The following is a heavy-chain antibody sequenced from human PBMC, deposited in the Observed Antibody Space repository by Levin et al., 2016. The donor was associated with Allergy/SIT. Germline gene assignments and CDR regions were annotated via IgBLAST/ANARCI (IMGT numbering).Heavy chain of an antibody. CDR1: GFTFNTYW. J-gene: IGHJ6*02. CDR2: INSDGSGT. CDR3: ARDVVVAIRTYSLDV. D-gene: IGHD2-15*01. Sequence: GGSLRLSCAASGFTFNTYWMHWVRQVPGKGLVWVSGINSDGSGTSYADSVKGRFTISRDNAKNTLYLQINSPTVEDTAVYYCARDVVVAIRTYSLDVWGQGTTVTVSS. V-gene: IGHV3-74*01.